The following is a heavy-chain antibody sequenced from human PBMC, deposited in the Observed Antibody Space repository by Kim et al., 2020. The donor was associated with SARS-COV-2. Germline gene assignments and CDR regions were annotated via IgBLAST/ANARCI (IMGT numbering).Heavy chain of an antibody. CDR3: ARHGGTMVRGVISLWGCYYYGMDV. J-gene: IGHJ6*02. Sequence: GESLKISCKGSGYSFTSYWISWVRQMPGKGLEWMGRIDPSDSYTNYSPSFQGHVTISADKSISTAYLQWSSLKASDTAMYYCARHGGTMVRGVISLWGCYYYGMDVWGQGTTVTVSS. CDR2: IDPSDSYT. CDR1: GYSFTSYW. V-gene: IGHV5-10-1*01. D-gene: IGHD3-10*01.